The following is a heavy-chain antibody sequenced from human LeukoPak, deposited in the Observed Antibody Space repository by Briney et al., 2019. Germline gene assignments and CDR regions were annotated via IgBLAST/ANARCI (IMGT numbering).Heavy chain of an antibody. CDR3: ARGRRSRGYDFWSGIDPFDY. Sequence: GASVKVSCKASGYTFTSYDINWVRQATGQGLEWMGWMNPNSGNTGYAQKFQGRVTMTRNTSISTAYMGLSSLRSEDTAVYYCARGRRSRGYDFWSGIDPFDYWGQGTLVTVSS. CDR2: MNPNSGNT. J-gene: IGHJ4*02. V-gene: IGHV1-8*01. D-gene: IGHD3-3*01. CDR1: GYTFTSYD.